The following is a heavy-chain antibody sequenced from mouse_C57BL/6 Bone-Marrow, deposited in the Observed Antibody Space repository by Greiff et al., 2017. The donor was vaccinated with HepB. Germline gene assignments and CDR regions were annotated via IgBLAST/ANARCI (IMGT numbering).Heavy chain of an antibody. D-gene: IGHD1-1*01. CDR2: INPGSGGT. CDR1: GYAFTNYL. Sequence: VQLQQSGAELVRPGTSVKVSCKASGYAFTNYLIEWVKQRPGQGLEWIGVINPGSGGTNYNEKFKGKATLTADKSSSTAYMQLSSLTSEDSAVYFCARRGFYGSTLFDYWGQGTTLTVSS. V-gene: IGHV1-54*01. J-gene: IGHJ2*01. CDR3: ARRGFYGSTLFDY.